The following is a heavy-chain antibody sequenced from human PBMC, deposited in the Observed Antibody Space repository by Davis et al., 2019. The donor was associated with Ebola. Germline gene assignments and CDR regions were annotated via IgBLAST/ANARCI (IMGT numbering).Heavy chain of an antibody. CDR1: GGSISSSSYY. CDR3: ARHSLYYYDSSGYRTSDYFDY. CDR2: IDYSGST. Sequence: SETLSLTCTVSGGSISSSSYYWGWIRQPPGKGLEWIGSIDYSGSTYYNPSLKSRVTISVDTSKNQFSLKLSSVTAADTAVYYCARHSLYYYDSSGYRTSDYFDYWGQGTLVTVSS. D-gene: IGHD3-22*01. J-gene: IGHJ4*02. V-gene: IGHV4-39*01.